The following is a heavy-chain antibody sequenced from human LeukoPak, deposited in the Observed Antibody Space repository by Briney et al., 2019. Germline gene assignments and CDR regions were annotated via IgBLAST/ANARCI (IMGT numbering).Heavy chain of an antibody. D-gene: IGHD6-13*01. CDR3: ARADLAAAGKTSLDY. V-gene: IGHV3-13*04. J-gene: IGHJ4*02. CDR1: GFTFSSYD. Sequence: PGGSLRLSCAASGFTFSSYDMHWVRQATGKGLEWVSAIGTAGDTYYPGSVKGRFTISRENAKNSLYLQMNSLRAGDTAAYYCARADLAAAGKTSLDYWGQGTLVTVSS. CDR2: IGTAGDT.